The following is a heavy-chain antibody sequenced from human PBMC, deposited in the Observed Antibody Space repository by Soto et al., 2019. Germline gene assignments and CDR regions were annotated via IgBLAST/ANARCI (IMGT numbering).Heavy chain of an antibody. V-gene: IGHV1-18*01. Sequence: QVQLVQSGAEVKKPGASVKVSCKASGYTFTSYGISWVRQAPGQGLEWMGWISAYNGNTNYAQKLQGRVTMTTDTSTSRAYMELRSLRSDDTAVYYCAGARIWCGELFQGDYWGQGTLVTVSS. CDR2: ISAYNGNT. D-gene: IGHD3-10*01. CDR3: AGARIWCGELFQGDY. J-gene: IGHJ4*02. CDR1: GYTFTSYG.